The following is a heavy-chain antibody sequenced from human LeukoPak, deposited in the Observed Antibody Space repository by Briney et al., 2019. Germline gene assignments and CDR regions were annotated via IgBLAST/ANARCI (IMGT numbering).Heavy chain of an antibody. CDR3: AKTKSSGYYYDY. V-gene: IGHV3-23*01. CDR2: ISGSGGST. D-gene: IGHD3-22*01. J-gene: IGHJ4*02. CDR1: GFTFSSYA. Sequence: GGPLRLSCAASGFTFSSYALSWVRQAPGKGLEWVSAISGSGGSTYYADSVKGRFTISRDNSKNTLYLQMNSLRAEDAAVYYCAKTKSSGYYYDYWGQGTLVTVSS.